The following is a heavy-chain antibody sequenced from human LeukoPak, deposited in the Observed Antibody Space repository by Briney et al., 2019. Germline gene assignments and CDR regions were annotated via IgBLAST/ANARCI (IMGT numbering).Heavy chain of an antibody. J-gene: IGHJ3*01. D-gene: IGHD6-13*01. V-gene: IGHV3-11*04. CDR2: ITSSDSSV. CDR3: ARRLPIAGGSSHAFNV. CDR1: GFTFSDYF. Sequence: KSGGSLGLSCAASGFTFSDYFMSWIRQAPGKGLEWVSYITSSDSSVYYADSVQGRFTISRDNAKNSLYLQMNSLRVEDTAVYYCARRLPIAGGSSHAFNVWGQGTMVTVSS.